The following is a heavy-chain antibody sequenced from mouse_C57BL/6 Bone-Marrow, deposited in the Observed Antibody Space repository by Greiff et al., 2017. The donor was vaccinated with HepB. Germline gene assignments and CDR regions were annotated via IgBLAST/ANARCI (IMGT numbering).Heavy chain of an antibody. CDR1: GYTFTDYY. CDR2: INPNNGGT. CDR3: AADYDVGAMDY. Sequence: EVQLQQSGPELVKPGASVKISCKASGYTFTDYYMNWVKQSHGKSLEWIGDINPNNGGTSYNQKFKGKATLTVDKSSSTAYMELRSLTSEDSAVYYCAADYDVGAMDYWGQGTSVTVSS. J-gene: IGHJ4*01. V-gene: IGHV1-26*01. D-gene: IGHD2-4*01.